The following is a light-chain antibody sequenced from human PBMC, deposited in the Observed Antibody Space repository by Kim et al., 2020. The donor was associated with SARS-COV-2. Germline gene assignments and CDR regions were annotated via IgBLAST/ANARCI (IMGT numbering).Light chain of an antibody. CDR3: CSYAGSYSFVV. CDR1: SSDVGGYNY. Sequence: QSALTQPRSVSGSPGQSVTISCTGTSSDVGGYNYVSWYQQHPGKAPKLMIYDVSKRPSGVPDRFSGSKSGNTASLTISGLQAEDAADYYCCSYAGSYSFVVFGGGTQLTVL. J-gene: IGLJ2*01. CDR2: DVS. V-gene: IGLV2-11*01.